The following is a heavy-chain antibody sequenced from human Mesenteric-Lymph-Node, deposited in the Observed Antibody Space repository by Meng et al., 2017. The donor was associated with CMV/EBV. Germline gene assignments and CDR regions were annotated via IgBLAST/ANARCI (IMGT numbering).Heavy chain of an antibody. Sequence: TPSGGTFSNYAITWVRQAPGQGREWVGGISPIFATKNYAQKFQGRVTITADESTNTVYMELRSLTSEDTAVYYCARGNNGGNNWFDPWGQGTLVTVSS. J-gene: IGHJ5*02. V-gene: IGHV1-69*01. D-gene: IGHD1/OR15-1a*01. CDR3: ARGNNGGNNWFDP. CDR2: ISPIFATK. CDR1: GGTFSNYA.